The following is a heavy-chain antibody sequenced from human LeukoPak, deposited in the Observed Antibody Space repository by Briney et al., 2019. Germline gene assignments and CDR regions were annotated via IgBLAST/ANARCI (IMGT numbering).Heavy chain of an antibody. CDR3: ARNQRRLDY. CDR2: IKQDGSEK. V-gene: IGHV3-7*01. J-gene: IGHJ4*02. D-gene: IGHD1-14*01. Sequence: GGSLRLSCAASGFTFSSYWMSWVRQAPGKGLELVANIKQDGSEKHYVDSVKGRFTISRDNAKNSLYLQMNGLRAEDTAVYYCARNQRRLDYWGQGTLVTVSS. CDR1: GFTFSSYW.